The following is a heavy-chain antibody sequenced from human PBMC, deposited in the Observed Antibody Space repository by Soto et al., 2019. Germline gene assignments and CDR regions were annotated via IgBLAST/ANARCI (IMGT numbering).Heavy chain of an antibody. J-gene: IGHJ4*02. CDR3: TRDHYDSSGYYRFDY. V-gene: IGHV1-24*01. Sequence: ASVKVSCKASGYTFTSYGISWVRQAPGQGLEWMGRFDPEDGQTIYAQKFQGRVAMTGDTSADTAYMELNSLRSEDTAIYYCTRDHYDSSGYYRFDYWGQGTPVTVSS. CDR1: GYTFTSYG. CDR2: FDPEDGQT. D-gene: IGHD3-22*01.